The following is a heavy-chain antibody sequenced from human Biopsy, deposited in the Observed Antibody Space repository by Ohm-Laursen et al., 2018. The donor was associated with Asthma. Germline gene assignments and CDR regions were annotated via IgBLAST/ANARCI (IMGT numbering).Heavy chain of an antibody. D-gene: IGHD3-9*01. V-gene: IGHV1-3*04. CDR1: GYNLISFA. J-gene: IGHJ3*01. CDR2: VNTGNGDT. Sequence: PSVKASCKASGYNLISFAIHWVRQAPGQRLEWMGWVNTGNGDTKYSQTFQGRVTITRDTSASTAYMELRSLRSESTATYYCARTYYDFLTGQVKDVFGVWGQGTMVTVSS. CDR3: ARTYYDFLTGQVKDVFGV.